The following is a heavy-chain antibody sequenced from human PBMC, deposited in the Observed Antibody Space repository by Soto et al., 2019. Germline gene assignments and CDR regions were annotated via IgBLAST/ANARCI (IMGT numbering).Heavy chain of an antibody. J-gene: IGHJ3*01. D-gene: IGHD2-8*01. CDR2: ISFDGRNQ. Sequence: PGGALRLSCAASGVVFSDYGMLWVRHAPGEGMEWVALISFDGRNQYYADSVKGRFTISRDNSQNTLYLQLNSLTPEDTALFYWAKDDFCCSNGYRREAFDVWARGTMVTVS. CDR1: GVVFSDYG. CDR3: AKDDFCCSNGYRREAFDV. V-gene: IGHV3-30*18.